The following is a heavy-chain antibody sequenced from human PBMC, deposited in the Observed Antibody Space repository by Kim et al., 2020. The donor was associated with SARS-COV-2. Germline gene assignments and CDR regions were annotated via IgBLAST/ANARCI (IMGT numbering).Heavy chain of an antibody. CDR2: INAGNGNT. J-gene: IGHJ5*02. D-gene: IGHD6-13*01. Sequence: ASVKVSCKASGYTFTSYAMHWVRQAPGQRLEWMGWINAGNGNTKYSQKFQGRVTITRDTSASTAYMELSSLRSEDTAVYYCARDVQQLVLSRTRGWFDPWGQGTLVTVSS. CDR1: GYTFTSYA. V-gene: IGHV1-3*01. CDR3: ARDVQQLVLSRTRGWFDP.